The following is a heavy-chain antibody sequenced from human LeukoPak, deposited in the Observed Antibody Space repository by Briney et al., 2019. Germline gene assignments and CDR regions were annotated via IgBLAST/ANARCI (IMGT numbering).Heavy chain of an antibody. CDR1: GGSISSYY. V-gene: IGHV4-59*01. CDR2: IYYSGST. Sequence: SETLSLTCTVSGGSISSYYWSWIRQPPGKGLEWIGYIYYSGSTNYNPSLKSRVTISVDTSKNQFSLKLSSVTAADTAVYYCARELDGSGSYPQNWFDPWAREPWSPSPQ. D-gene: IGHD3-10*01. CDR3: ARELDGSGSYPQNWFDP. J-gene: IGHJ5*02.